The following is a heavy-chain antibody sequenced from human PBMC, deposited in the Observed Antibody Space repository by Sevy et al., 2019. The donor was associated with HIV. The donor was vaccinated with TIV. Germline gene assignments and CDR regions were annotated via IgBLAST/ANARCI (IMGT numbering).Heavy chain of an antibody. CDR1: GGSVSSGSYY. CDR3: ARVLFEELPQDYWFDP. CDR2: IYYSGST. V-gene: IGHV4-61*01. J-gene: IGHJ5*02. D-gene: IGHD3-10*01. Sequence: GSLRLSCTVSGGSVSSGSYYWSWIRQPPGKGLEWIGYIYYSGSTNYNPSLKCRVTMSVDTSKNQFSLKLSSVTAANTAVYYCARVLFEELPQDYWFDPWGQGTLVTVSS.